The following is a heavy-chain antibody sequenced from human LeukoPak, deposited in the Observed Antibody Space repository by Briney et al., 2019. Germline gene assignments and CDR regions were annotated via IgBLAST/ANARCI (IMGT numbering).Heavy chain of an antibody. J-gene: IGHJ6*02. CDR2: IKQDGSEK. V-gene: IGHV3-7*01. CDR3: ARGVHGYCSSTSCYIYYYGMDV. Sequence: PGGSLRLSCAASGFTFSSYWMSWVRQAPGKGLEWVANIKQDGSEKYYVDSVKGRFTISRDNAKNSLYLQMNSLRAEDTAVYYCARGVHGYCSSTSCYIYYYGMDVWGQGTTVTVSS. CDR1: GFTFSSYW. D-gene: IGHD2-2*02.